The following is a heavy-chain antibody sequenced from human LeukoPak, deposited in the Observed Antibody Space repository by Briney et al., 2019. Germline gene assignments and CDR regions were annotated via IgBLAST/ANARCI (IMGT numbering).Heavy chain of an antibody. J-gene: IGHJ6*03. CDR1: GGSFSGYY. D-gene: IGHD3-10*01. Sequence: SETLSLTCAVYGGSFSGYYWSWIRQPPGKGLEWIGEINHSGSTNYNPSLKSRVTISVDTSKNQFSLKLSSVTAADTAVYYCARLLPAMVRGVIHYYYYMDVWGKGTTVTISS. CDR3: ARLLPAMVRGVIHYYYYMDV. V-gene: IGHV4-34*01. CDR2: INHSGST.